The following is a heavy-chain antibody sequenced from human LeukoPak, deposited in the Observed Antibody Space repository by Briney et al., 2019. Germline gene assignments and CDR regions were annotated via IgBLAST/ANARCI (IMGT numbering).Heavy chain of an antibody. CDR2: IYYSEST. CDR1: GGSISSYY. J-gene: IGHJ5*01. D-gene: IGHD6-19*01. V-gene: IGHV4-59*01. CDR3: ARDSPGAVAGGGPGWFDY. Sequence: PSETLSLTCTVSGGSISSYYWSWIRQPPGKGLEWIGYIYYSESTNYNPSLKSRVTISVDTSKNQFSLKLSSVTAADTAVYYCARDSPGAVAGGGPGWFDYWGQGTLVTVSS.